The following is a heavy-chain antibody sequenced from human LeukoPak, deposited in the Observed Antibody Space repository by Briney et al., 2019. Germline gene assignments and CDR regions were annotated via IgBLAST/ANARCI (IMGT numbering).Heavy chain of an antibody. CDR3: ARGIMGSSTFDY. Sequence: GGSLRLSCAASGFTFSSYWMSWVRQAPGKGLECVSYISSGSNSIDYADSVKGRFTISRDDAKNSLFLQMNSLRAEDTAVYYCARGIMGSSTFDYWGQGVLVTVSS. J-gene: IGHJ4*02. D-gene: IGHD6-6*01. CDR2: ISSGSNSI. V-gene: IGHV3-48*04. CDR1: GFTFSSYW.